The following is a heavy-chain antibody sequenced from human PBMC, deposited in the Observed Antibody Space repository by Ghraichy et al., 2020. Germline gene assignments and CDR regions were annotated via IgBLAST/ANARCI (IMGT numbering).Heavy chain of an antibody. Sequence: GGSLRLSCAASGFTFSSYSMNWVRQAPGKGLEWVSSISSSSSYIYYADSVKGRFTISRDNAKNSLYLQMNSLRAEDTAVYYCARDGSYSIYYGMDVWGQGTTVTVSS. J-gene: IGHJ6*02. D-gene: IGHD2-21*01. CDR1: GFTFSSYS. CDR3: ARDGSYSIYYGMDV. V-gene: IGHV3-21*01. CDR2: ISSSSSYI.